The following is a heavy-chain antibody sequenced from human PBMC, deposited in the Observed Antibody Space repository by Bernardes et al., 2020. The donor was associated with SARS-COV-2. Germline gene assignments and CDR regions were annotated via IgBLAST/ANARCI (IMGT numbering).Heavy chain of an antibody. CDR2: IYASGSP. Sequence: SETLSLTCTVSGGSINLYHWSWIRRAAGKGLEWIGRIYASGSPNYNPSLKSRLSMSVDMSKNQFSLNLISVTAADTAVYYCARDKPTGGDYYYGLDVWGQGTTVAVSS. J-gene: IGHJ6*02. CDR1: GGSINLYH. D-gene: IGHD2-8*02. CDR3: ARDKPTGGDYYYGLDV. V-gene: IGHV4-4*07.